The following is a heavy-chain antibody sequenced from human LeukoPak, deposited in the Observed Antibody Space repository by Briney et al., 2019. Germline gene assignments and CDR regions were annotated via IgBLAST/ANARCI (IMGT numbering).Heavy chain of an antibody. V-gene: IGHV5-51*01. CDR3: ARLRYSSSPDAFDI. D-gene: IGHD6-13*01. CDR1: GYSFTSYW. Sequence: GEPLKISCKGSGYSFTSYWIGWVRQMPGKGLEWMGIIYPGDSDTRYSPSFQGQVTISADKSISTAYLQWSSLKASDTTMYYCARLRYSSSPDAFDIWGQGTMVTVSS. J-gene: IGHJ3*02. CDR2: IYPGDSDT.